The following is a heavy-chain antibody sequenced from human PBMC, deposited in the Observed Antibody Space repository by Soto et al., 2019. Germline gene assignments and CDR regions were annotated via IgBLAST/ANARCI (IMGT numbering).Heavy chain of an antibody. CDR1: GAPITINY. J-gene: IGHJ4*01. CDR3: ARDGDGPYDY. CDR2: IYYSGST. Sequence: PSETLSLTCTVSGAPITINYWSWIRQAPGKGLEWIGYIYYSGSTTYNPSLKSRVTMSADTSKDQFSLKLNSVTAADTAVYYCARDGDGPYDYWGRGILVTVSS. V-gene: IGHV4-59*01. D-gene: IGHD2-8*01.